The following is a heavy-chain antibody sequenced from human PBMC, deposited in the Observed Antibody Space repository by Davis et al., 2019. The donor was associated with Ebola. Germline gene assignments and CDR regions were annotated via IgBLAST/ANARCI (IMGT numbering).Heavy chain of an antibody. CDR2: ISYSGST. J-gene: IGHJ4*02. CDR3: ARANGYFWYYFDY. Sequence: LRLSCTVSGDSISSGDNYWSWIRKAPGKGLEWIGSISYSGSTEYNPSLKSRVTISVDTASNQFSLKVTSVTAADTAVYYCARANGYFWYYFDYWGQGSLVTVSS. V-gene: IGHV4-30-4*01. CDR1: GDSISSGDNY. D-gene: IGHD3-22*01.